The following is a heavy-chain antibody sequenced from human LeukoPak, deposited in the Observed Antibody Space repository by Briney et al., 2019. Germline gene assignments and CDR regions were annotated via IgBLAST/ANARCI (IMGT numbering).Heavy chain of an antibody. J-gene: IGHJ4*02. CDR3: AKDVVGTTYYFDY. CDR2: IRYDGSNK. Sequence: PGGSLRLSCAASGFTFSSYGMHWVGQAPGKGLEWVAFIRYDGSNKYYADSVKGRFTISRDNSKNTLYLQMNSLRAEDTAVYYCAKDVVGTTYYFDYWGQGTLVTVSS. D-gene: IGHD1-1*01. V-gene: IGHV3-30*02. CDR1: GFTFSSYG.